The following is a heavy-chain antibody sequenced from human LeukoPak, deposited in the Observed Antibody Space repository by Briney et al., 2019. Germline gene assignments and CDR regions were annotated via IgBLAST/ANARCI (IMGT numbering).Heavy chain of an antibody. CDR3: AGPAVAGTPTHY. CDR2: ISSSGSTI. J-gene: IGHJ4*02. CDR1: GFTFSSYE. D-gene: IGHD6-19*01. V-gene: IGHV3-48*03. Sequence: PGGSLRLSCAASGFTFSSYEMNWVRQAPGKGLEWVSYISSSGSTIYYADSVKGRFTISRDNAKNSLYLQMNSLRAEDTAVYYCAGPAVAGTPTHYWGQGTLVTVSS.